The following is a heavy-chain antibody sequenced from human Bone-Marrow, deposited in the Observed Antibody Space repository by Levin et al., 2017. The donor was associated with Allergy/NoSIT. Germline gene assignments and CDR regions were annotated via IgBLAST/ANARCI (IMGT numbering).Heavy chain of an antibody. J-gene: IGHJ4*02. CDR2: IYPGDSDT. CDR1: GYSFTSYW. Sequence: PGESLKISCKGSGYSFTSYWIGWVRQMPGKGLEWMGIIYPGDSDTRYSPSFQGQVTISADKSISTAYLQWSSLKASDTAMYYCARGLTSGWYSGYFDYWGQGTLVTVSS. V-gene: IGHV5-51*01. CDR3: ARGLTSGWYSGYFDY. D-gene: IGHD6-19*01.